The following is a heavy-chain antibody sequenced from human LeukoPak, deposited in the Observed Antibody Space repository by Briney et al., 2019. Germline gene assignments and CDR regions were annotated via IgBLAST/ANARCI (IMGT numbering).Heavy chain of an antibody. CDR2: MYSTGST. Sequence: SETLSLTCAVSGVSIGGSYYYWGWIRQPPGKGLEWIGSMYSTGSTSYNPSLKSRVTISADTSKNEFSLKLTSVTAADTSVYYCARSQRLYYYYMDVWGKGTTVTISS. V-gene: IGHV4-39*01. J-gene: IGHJ6*03. CDR1: GVSIGGSYYY. CDR3: ARSQRLYYYYMDV.